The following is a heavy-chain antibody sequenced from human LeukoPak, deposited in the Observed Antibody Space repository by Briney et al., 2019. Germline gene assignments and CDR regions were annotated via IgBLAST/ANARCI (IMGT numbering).Heavy chain of an antibody. CDR3: ARDWDWNTDKTFDY. CDR2: ISAYNGNT. CDR1: GYTFTSYG. J-gene: IGHJ4*02. D-gene: IGHD1/OR15-1a*01. Sequence: ASVKVSCKASGYTFTSYGISWVRQAAGQGLEWMGWISAYNGNTNYAQKLQGRVTMTTDTSTSTAYMELRSLRSDDTAVYYCARDWDWNTDKTFDYWGQGTLVTVSS. V-gene: IGHV1-18*01.